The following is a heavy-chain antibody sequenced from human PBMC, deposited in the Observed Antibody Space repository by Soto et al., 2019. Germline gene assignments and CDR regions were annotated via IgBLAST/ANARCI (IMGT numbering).Heavy chain of an antibody. CDR3: AKPPSGVGDYPVDY. V-gene: IGHV1-24*01. Sequence: SVKVACKVSGYTLTELSMHWVRQAPGKGLEWMGGFDPEDGETIYAQKFQGRVTITRDTSASTAYMQLSSLRSEDTAVYYCAKPPSGVGDYPVDYWGQGTLVTVSS. CDR1: GYTLTELS. D-gene: IGHD4-17*01. J-gene: IGHJ4*02. CDR2: FDPEDGET.